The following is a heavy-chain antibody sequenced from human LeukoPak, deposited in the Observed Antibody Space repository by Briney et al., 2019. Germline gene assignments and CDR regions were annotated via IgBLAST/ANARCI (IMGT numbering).Heavy chain of an antibody. V-gene: IGHV3-66*01. CDR2: IYSGGPT. D-gene: IGHD1-26*01. J-gene: IGHJ4*02. CDR1: GFTFSSYA. Sequence: GGSLRLSCAASGFTFSSYAMSWVRQAPGKGLEWVSVIYSGGPTYYADSVKGRFTISRDNSKNTLYFQMNSLRAEDTAVYYCARGLPSGSYYFDYWGQGTLVTVSS. CDR3: ARGLPSGSYYFDY.